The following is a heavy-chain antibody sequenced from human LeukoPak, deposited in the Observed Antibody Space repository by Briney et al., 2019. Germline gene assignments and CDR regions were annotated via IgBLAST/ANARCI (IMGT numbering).Heavy chain of an antibody. V-gene: IGHV4-59*01. CDR3: ARGIGRDGYNAYFDY. J-gene: IGHJ4*02. CDR1: GGSISSYY. D-gene: IGHD5-24*01. CDR2: IYYSGGT. Sequence: SSETLSLTCTVSGGSISSYYWSWIRQPPGKGVEWIGYIYYSGGTNNNPSLKSRVTVSVDTSKNQFSLKLSSVTAADTAVYYCARGIGRDGYNAYFDYWGQGTLVTVSS.